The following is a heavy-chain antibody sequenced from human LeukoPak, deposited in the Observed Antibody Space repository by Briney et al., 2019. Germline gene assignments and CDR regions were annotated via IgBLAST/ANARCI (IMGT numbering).Heavy chain of an antibody. J-gene: IGHJ4*02. CDR1: GGSISSSSYY. CDR2: IYYSGST. CDR3: AAPRRDGYNFDY. Sequence: SETLSPTCTVSGGSISSSSYYWGWIRQPPGKGLEWIGGIYYSGSTYYNPSLKSRVTISVDTSKNQFSLKLSSVTAADTAVYYCAAPRRDGYNFDYWGQGTLVTVSS. V-gene: IGHV4-39*01. D-gene: IGHD5-24*01.